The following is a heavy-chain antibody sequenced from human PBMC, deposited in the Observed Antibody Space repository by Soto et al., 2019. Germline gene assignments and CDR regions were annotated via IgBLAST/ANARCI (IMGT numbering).Heavy chain of an antibody. CDR2: ISSSSSYI. CDR1: GFTFSSYS. Sequence: GGSLRLSCAASGFTFSSYSMNWVRQAPGKGLEWVSSISSSSSYIYYADSVKGRFTISRDNAKNSLYLQMNSLRAEDTAVYYCARVGAERTIFGEYYYYGMDVWGQGTTVTVSS. D-gene: IGHD3-3*01. J-gene: IGHJ6*02. V-gene: IGHV3-21*01. CDR3: ARVGAERTIFGEYYYYGMDV.